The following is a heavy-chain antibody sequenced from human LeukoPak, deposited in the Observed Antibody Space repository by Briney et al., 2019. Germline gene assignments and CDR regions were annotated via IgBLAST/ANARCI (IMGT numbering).Heavy chain of an antibody. CDR1: GGSMRSYY. CDR2: IFYSGST. Sequence: SETLSLTCTVSGGSMRSYYWSWIRRPPGKGLQYIGNIFYSGSTNYHPSLKSRVTISVDTSKNQFSLRLKSVTAADTAVYYCARTPSIAAAGIFDYWGQGILVTVSS. D-gene: IGHD6-13*01. V-gene: IGHV4-59*01. J-gene: IGHJ4*02. CDR3: ARTPSIAAAGIFDY.